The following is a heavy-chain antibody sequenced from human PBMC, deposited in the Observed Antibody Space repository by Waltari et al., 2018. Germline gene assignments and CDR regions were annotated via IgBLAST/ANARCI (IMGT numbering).Heavy chain of an antibody. D-gene: IGHD1-1*01. J-gene: IGHJ2*01. CDR1: GTSIADSTYQ. CDR2: VSYTGIT. V-gene: IGHV4-39*02. Sequence: QLQLQESGPGRVKPSETLSLTCTVSGTSIADSTYQWAWIRQPPGEGLDWIGSVSYTGITFYTPSLRSRVTLSMDVSKNHVSLRLGSVTAADSGLYYCARRLWVRGYWYFDLWGRGTLLTVSS. CDR3: ARRLWVRGYWYFDL.